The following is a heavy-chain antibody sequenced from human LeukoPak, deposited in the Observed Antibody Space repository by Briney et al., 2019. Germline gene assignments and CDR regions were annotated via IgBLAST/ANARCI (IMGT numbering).Heavy chain of an antibody. CDR3: AKHYYDSSGYGWNAFDI. Sequence: PGGSLRLSCAASGFTFSSYAMSWVRQAPGKGLEWVSAISGSGGSTYYADSVKGRFTISRDNSKNTLYLQMNSLRAEDTAVYYCAKHYYDSSGYGWNAFDIWGQGTMVTVSS. CDR1: GFTFSSYA. J-gene: IGHJ3*02. V-gene: IGHV3-23*01. D-gene: IGHD3-22*01. CDR2: ISGSGGST.